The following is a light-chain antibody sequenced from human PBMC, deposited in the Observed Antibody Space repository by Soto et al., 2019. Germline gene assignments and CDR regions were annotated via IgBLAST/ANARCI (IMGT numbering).Light chain of an antibody. Sequence: PGERATLSCRASQSVSSSYLAWYQQKRGQAPRLLIYGASRMATGIPDRFSGSGSETDYTLTITRLEPEDFAVYYCQHSGAFGQGTKVEIK. J-gene: IGKJ1*01. V-gene: IGKV3-20*01. CDR3: QHSGA. CDR2: GAS. CDR1: QSVSSSY.